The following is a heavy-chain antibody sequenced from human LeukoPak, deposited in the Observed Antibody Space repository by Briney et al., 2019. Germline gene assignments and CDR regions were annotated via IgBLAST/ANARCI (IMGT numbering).Heavy chain of an antibody. D-gene: IGHD3-10*01. V-gene: IGHV3-74*01. Sequence: GGSLRLSCAASGFTFSSYWMHWVRQAPGKGLVWVSRINSDGSSTSYADSVKGRFTISRDNAKNTLYLQMNSLRAEDTAVYYCARGAGELLYGILGVFDIWGQGTMVTVSS. CDR3: ARGAGELLYGILGVFDI. CDR1: GFTFSSYW. J-gene: IGHJ3*02. CDR2: INSDGSST.